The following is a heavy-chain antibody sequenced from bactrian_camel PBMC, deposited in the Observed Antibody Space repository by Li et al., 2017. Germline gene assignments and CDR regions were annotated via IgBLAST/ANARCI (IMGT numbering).Heavy chain of an antibody. CDR3: AAVAEGRTVEGGVSLWTLFESGY. Sequence: QVQLVESGGGSVLTGGSLTLSCAASGATRSNNCMVWFRQAPGKEREGVARIDSRGTTEYVDSVKGRFTVFKGNAGKTLYLQMNSLRPEDTAMYYCAAVAEGRTVEGGVSLWTLFESGYWGQGTQVTVS. CDR1: GATRSNNC. V-gene: IGHV3S53*01. D-gene: IGHD3*01. CDR2: IDSRGTT. J-gene: IGHJ4*01.